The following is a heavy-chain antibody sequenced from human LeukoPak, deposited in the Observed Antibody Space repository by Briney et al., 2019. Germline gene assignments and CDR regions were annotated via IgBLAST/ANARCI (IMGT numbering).Heavy chain of an antibody. J-gene: IGHJ3*02. V-gene: IGHV1-69*04. Sequence: SVKVSCKASGGTFSSYAISWVRQAPGQGLEWMGRIIPILGIANYAQKFQGRVTITADKSTSTAYTELSSLRSEDTAVYYCAREGYSYGNDAFDIWGQGTMVTVSS. D-gene: IGHD5-18*01. CDR3: AREGYSYGNDAFDI. CDR1: GGTFSSYA. CDR2: IIPILGIA.